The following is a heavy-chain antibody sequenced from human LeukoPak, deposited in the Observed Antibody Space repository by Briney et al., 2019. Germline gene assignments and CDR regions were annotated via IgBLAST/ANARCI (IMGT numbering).Heavy chain of an antibody. CDR3: ARGLGSHWYSSSWSTHEN. J-gene: IGHJ4*02. Sequence: SETLPLTCAVYGGSFSGYYWSWIRQPPGKGLEWIGEINHSGSTNYNPSLKSRVTISVDTSKNQFSLKLSSVTAADTAVYYCARGLGSHWYSSSWSTHENWGQGTLVTVSS. V-gene: IGHV4-34*01. D-gene: IGHD6-13*01. CDR2: INHSGST. CDR1: GGSFSGYY.